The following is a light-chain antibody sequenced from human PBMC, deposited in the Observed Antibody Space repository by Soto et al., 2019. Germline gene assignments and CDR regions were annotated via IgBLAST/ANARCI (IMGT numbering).Light chain of an antibody. V-gene: IGKV1-39*01. CDR1: QGISTY. Sequence: DIQMTQSPSSLSASLGERVTITCRATQGISTYVNWYRLKPGKAPKVLIYGAARLQSGVPSRFLSCASGTDFTLTISTMQLEDCTVYYCHQSYSIPWTFGQGTKVEI. J-gene: IGKJ1*01. CDR3: HQSYSIPWT. CDR2: GAA.